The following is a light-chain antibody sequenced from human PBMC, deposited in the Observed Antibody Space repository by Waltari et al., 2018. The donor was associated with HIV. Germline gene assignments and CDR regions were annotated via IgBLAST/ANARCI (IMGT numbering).Light chain of an antibody. CDR2: WAS. CDR1: QSVLHSPNNKNY. V-gene: IGKV4-1*01. Sequence: DIVMTQSPASLSVSLGERATIHCNYSQSVLHSPNNKNYLAGYQKKPGHPPKLLIYWASIRESGVPDRFGGSGSGTDFTLTVSSLQAEDVAVYYCQQYYITPYTFGQGTKLEIK. CDR3: QQYYITPYT. J-gene: IGKJ2*01.